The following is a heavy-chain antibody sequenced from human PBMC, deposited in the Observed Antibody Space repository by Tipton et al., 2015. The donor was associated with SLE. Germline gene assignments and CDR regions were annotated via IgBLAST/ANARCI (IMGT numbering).Heavy chain of an antibody. CDR3: ARLYSGYDNLLYYFDY. D-gene: IGHD5-12*01. V-gene: IGHV4-59*11. CDR2: IYYSGST. J-gene: IGHJ4*02. CDR1: GGSISSHY. Sequence: TLSLTCTVSGGSISSHYWSWIRQPPGKGLEWIGYIYYSGSTHYNPYLKSRVTISVDTSKNQFSLKLSSVTAADTAVYYCARLYSGYDNLLYYFDYWGQGTLVTVSS.